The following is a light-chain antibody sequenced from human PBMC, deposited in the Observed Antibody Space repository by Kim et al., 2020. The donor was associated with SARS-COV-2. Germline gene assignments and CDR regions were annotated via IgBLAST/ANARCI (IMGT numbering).Light chain of an antibody. J-gene: IGKJ4*01. CDR3: QQRSNWPPLT. CDR2: DAS. V-gene: IGKV3-11*01. Sequence: SPGERATLSCRASQSVSNYLAWYQQKPGQAPRRLIYDASNRATGIPARFSGSGSGTDFTLAISSLEPEDFAVYYCQQRSNWPPLTFGGGTKVDIK. CDR1: QSVSNY.